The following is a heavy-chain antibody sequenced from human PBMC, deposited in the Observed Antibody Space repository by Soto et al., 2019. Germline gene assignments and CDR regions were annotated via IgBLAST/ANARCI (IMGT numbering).Heavy chain of an antibody. D-gene: IGHD3-22*01. Sequence: PEETLSLTCAVSGGSISNTSYFWGWIRQPPGRVLEWVGNMFSTGSRTYIQSFKGRITISVDTSKNHFSLRLYSMTASDTAIYYCARDRGGSGYYYGHWGQGTLVTVSS. J-gene: IGHJ4*02. V-gene: IGHV4-39*02. CDR1: GGSISNTSYF. CDR3: ARDRGGSGYYYGH. CDR2: MFSTGSR.